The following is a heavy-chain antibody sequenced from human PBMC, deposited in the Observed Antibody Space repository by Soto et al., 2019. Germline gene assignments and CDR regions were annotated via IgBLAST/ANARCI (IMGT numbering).Heavy chain of an antibody. CDR2: IYHSGST. D-gene: IGHD5-12*01. CDR1: GGSISSGGYS. CDR3: AAGGGLPRYY. J-gene: IGHJ4*02. Sequence: QLQLQESGSGQVKPSQTLFLTCAVSGGSISSGGYSWSWIRRPPGKGLEWIGYIYHSGSTYYNPSLKSRVTISVDRSKNQFSLKLSSVTAADTAVYYCAAGGGLPRYYWGQGTLVTVSS. V-gene: IGHV4-30-2*01.